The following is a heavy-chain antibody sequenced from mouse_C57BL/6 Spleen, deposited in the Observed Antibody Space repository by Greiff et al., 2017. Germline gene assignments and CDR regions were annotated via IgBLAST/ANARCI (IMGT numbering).Heavy chain of an antibody. Sequence: VKLMESGGGLVKPGGSLKLSCAASGFTFSDYGMHWVRQAPETGLEWVAYISSGSSTIYYADTVQRRFTISRDNATNTLFLQMTSLRSEDTAMYYCARYALVYFDYWGQGTTLTVSS. D-gene: IGHD6-5*01. CDR3: ARYALVYFDY. CDR1: GFTFSDYG. J-gene: IGHJ2*01. CDR2: ISSGSSTI. V-gene: IGHV5-17*01.